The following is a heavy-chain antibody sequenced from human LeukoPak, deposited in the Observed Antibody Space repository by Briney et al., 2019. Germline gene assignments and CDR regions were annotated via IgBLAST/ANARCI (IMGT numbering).Heavy chain of an antibody. CDR1: GYTFANYG. CDR3: ARYYYGSGSPNWFDP. D-gene: IGHD3-10*01. Sequence: GASVKVSCKASGYTFANYGISWVRQAPGQGLEWMGWISVYNGNTNYAQKLQGRVTMTTDTSSSTAYMELRSLRSDDTAVYYCARYYYGSGSPNWFDPWGQGTLVTVSS. J-gene: IGHJ5*02. CDR2: ISVYNGNT. V-gene: IGHV1-18*01.